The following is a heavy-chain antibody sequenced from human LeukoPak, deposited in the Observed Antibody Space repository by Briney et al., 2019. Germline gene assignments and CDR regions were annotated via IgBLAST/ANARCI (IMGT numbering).Heavy chain of an antibody. V-gene: IGHV4-59*01. CDR1: GGSIFDYY. Sequence: SETLSLTCTVSGGSIFDYYWAWIRQPPGKGLEWIGYIYYGGRTHYKPSLDSRVTISVDMSKNQFSLKLSSVTAADTAVYYCARGGGRTNYYFDYWGQGSLVTVSS. CDR2: IYYGGRT. D-gene: IGHD2-15*01. J-gene: IGHJ4*02. CDR3: ARGGGRTNYYFDY.